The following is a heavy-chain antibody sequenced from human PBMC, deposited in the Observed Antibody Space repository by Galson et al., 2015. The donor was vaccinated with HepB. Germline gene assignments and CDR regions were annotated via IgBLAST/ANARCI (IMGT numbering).Heavy chain of an antibody. Sequence: LRLSCAASGFTVSSNYVSWVRQATGQGLEWVSVIYSGGSTSYADSVKGRFTISRDNSKNTLFLQMNSLRAEDTAVYYGARSGGPTSRYDYWGQGTLVTVSS. CDR3: ARSGGPTSRYDY. V-gene: IGHV3-53*01. D-gene: IGHD2/OR15-2a*01. J-gene: IGHJ4*02. CDR1: GFTVSSNY. CDR2: IYSGGST.